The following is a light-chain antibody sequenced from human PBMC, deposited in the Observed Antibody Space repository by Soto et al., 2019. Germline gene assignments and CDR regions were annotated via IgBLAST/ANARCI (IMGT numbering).Light chain of an antibody. V-gene: IGLV2-14*01. CDR2: DVS. J-gene: IGLJ1*01. CDR3: SSYTSSSTYV. CDR1: SSDVGAYNY. Sequence: QSVLTQPASVSGSPGQSIAISCTGTSSDVGAYNYVSWYQQHPGKAPKLMIYDVSNRPSGVSNRCSGSKSDNTASLTISGLQAEDEADYYCSSYTSSSTYVFGSGTKVTVL.